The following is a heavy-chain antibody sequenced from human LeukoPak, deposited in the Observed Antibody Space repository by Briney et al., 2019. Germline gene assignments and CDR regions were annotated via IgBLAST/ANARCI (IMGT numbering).Heavy chain of an antibody. Sequence: ASVKVSCKASGYIFINYGICWVRQAPGQGLEWMGWINPNSGGTNYAQKFQGRVTMTRDTSISTAYMELSRLRSDDTAVYYCARHSSSHDASPIWGQGTLVTVSS. J-gene: IGHJ4*02. CDR2: INPNSGGT. D-gene: IGHD6-6*01. V-gene: IGHV1-2*02. CDR1: GYIFINYG. CDR3: ARHSSSHDASPI.